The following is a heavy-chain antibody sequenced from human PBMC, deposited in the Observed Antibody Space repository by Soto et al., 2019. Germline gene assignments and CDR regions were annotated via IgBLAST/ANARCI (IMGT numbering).Heavy chain of an antibody. CDR3: AKDHGGDGSGSYYPYSYYFDY. CDR2: ISGSGGST. Sequence: WGPLRLSCAASGFTFSRYAMSWVRQAPGKGLEWVSAISGSGGSTYYADSVKGRFTISRDNSKNTLYLQMNSLRAEDTAVYYCAKDHGGDGSGSYYPYSYYFDYWGQGTLVTVSS. J-gene: IGHJ4*02. CDR1: GFTFSRYA. D-gene: IGHD3-10*01. V-gene: IGHV3-23*01.